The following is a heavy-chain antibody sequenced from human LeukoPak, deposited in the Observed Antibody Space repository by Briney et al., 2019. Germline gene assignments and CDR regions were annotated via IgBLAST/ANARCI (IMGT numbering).Heavy chain of an antibody. V-gene: IGHV3-30-3*01. Sequence: GGSLRLSCAASGFTFSSYAMHWVRQAPSKGLEWVEVISYDGSNKYYADSVKGRFTISRDNSKNTLYLQMNSLRAEDTAVYYCARDPGGSSWYEYYFDYWGQGTLVTVSS. J-gene: IGHJ4*02. CDR2: ISYDGSNK. CDR1: GFTFSSYA. D-gene: IGHD6-13*01. CDR3: ARDPGGSSWYEYYFDY.